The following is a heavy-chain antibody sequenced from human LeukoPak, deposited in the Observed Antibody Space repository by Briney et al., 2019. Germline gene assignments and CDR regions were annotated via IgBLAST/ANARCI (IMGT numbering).Heavy chain of an antibody. CDR1: GGSISSYY. CDR3: ARSLPRAVVVVAATLDTDAFDI. Sequence: PSETLSLTCTVSGGSISSYYWSWIRQPAGKGLEWIGRIYTSGSTNYNPSLKSRDTMSVDTSKNQFSLKLSSVTAADTAVYYCARSLPRAVVVVAATLDTDAFDIWGQGTMVTVSS. CDR2: IYTSGST. V-gene: IGHV4-4*07. J-gene: IGHJ3*02. D-gene: IGHD2-15*01.